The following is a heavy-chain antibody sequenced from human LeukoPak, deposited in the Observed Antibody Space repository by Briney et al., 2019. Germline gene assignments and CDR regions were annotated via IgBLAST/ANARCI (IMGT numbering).Heavy chain of an antibody. CDR1: GFTVSSNY. V-gene: IGHV3-66*01. D-gene: IGHD3-9*01. J-gene: IGHJ6*02. CDR3: ASNPVRASGSYPIRYFDWYYYYYGMDV. CDR2: IYSGGST. Sequence: GSLRLSCAASGFTVSSNYMSWVRQAPGKGLERVSVIYSGGSTYYADSVKGRFTISRDNSKNTLYLQMNSLRAEDTAVYYCASNPVRASGSYPIRYFDWYYYYYGMDVWGQGTTVTVSS.